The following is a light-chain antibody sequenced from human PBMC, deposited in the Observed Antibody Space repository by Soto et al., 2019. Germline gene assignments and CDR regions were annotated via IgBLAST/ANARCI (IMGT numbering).Light chain of an antibody. J-gene: IGKJ1*01. CDR1: QSVGSN. CDR3: QQFSVWHRT. V-gene: IGKV3-15*01. CDR2: GAS. Sequence: EIVMTQSPATLSVSPGERATLSCRASQSVGSNLAWYQQKPGQAPRLLIYGASTRAAGIPGRFSGSGSGTEFALTISSLQSEDFAVYYCQQFSVWHRTFGQGTKVEIK.